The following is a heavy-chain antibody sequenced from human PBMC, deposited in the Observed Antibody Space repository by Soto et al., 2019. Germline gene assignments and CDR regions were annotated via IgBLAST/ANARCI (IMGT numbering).Heavy chain of an antibody. Sequence: GASVKVSCKASGFTFTSSAVQWVRQARGQRLEWIGWIVVGSGNTNYAQKFQERVTITRDMSTSTAYMELSSLRSEDTAVYYCAAIGEDIVGVPAAIGGYAFDIWGQGTMVPVSS. CDR2: IVVGSGNT. CDR1: GFTFTSSA. V-gene: IGHV1-58*01. D-gene: IGHD2-2*01. J-gene: IGHJ3*02. CDR3: AAIGEDIVGVPAAIGGYAFDI.